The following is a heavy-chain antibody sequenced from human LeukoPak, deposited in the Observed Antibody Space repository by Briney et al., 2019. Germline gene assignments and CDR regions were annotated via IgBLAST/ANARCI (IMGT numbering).Heavy chain of an antibody. Sequence: SETLSLTCTVSGYSISSGYYWGWIRQPPGKGLEWIGNIHQSGSAYYNPSLKSRVTISVDTSKNQFSLNLSSVTAADTAVYYCARDQSGNFVYWGQGTLVTVSS. CDR2: IHQSGSA. CDR1: GYSISSGYY. V-gene: IGHV4-38-2*02. CDR3: ARDQSGNFVY. J-gene: IGHJ4*02. D-gene: IGHD1-26*01.